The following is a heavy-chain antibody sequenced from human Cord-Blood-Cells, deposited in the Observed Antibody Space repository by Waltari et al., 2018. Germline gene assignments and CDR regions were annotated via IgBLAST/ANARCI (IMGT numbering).Heavy chain of an antibody. Sequence: QVQLVESGGGVVQPGRSLRLPCAASGFPFSRYAIHRVRQAPGKGLEWVAVISYDGSNKYYADSVKGRFTISRDNSKTTLYLQMNSLRAEDTAVYYCARDSSGWYRIFDYWGQGTLVTVSS. J-gene: IGHJ4*02. CDR1: GFPFSRYA. V-gene: IGHV3-30*04. D-gene: IGHD6-19*01. CDR2: ISYDGSNK. CDR3: ARDSSGWYRIFDY.